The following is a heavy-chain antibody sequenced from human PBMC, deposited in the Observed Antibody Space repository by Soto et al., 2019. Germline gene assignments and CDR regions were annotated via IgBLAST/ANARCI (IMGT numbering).Heavy chain of an antibody. CDR1: GFTFSSYG. J-gene: IGHJ4*02. D-gene: IGHD3-3*01. CDR3: AKVGARFRRFLAWLQRVQRNYFDY. Sequence: QVQLVESGGGVVQPGRSLRLSCAASGFTFSSYGMHWVRQAPGKGLEWVAVISYDGSNKYYADSVKGRFTISRDNSRNPLYLQMNSLRAEDTAVYYCAKVGARFRRFLAWLQRVQRNYFDYWGQGTLVPVSS. CDR2: ISYDGSNK. V-gene: IGHV3-30*18.